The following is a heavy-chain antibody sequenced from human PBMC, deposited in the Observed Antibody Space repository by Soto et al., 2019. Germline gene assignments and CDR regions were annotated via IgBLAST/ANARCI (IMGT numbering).Heavy chain of an antibody. CDR1: GGSISSYY. CDR3: ATFRTYYDILNYAFDI. D-gene: IGHD3-9*01. Sequence: SETLSLTCTVSGGSISSYYWSWIRQPPGKGLEWIGYIYYSGSTNYNPSLKSRVTISVDTSKNQFSLKLSSVTAADTAVYYCATFRTYYDILNYAFDIWGQGTMVTVS. CDR2: IYYSGST. J-gene: IGHJ3*02. V-gene: IGHV4-59*08.